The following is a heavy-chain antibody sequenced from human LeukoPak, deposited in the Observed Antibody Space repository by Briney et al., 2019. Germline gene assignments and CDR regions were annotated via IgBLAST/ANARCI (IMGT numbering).Heavy chain of an antibody. V-gene: IGHV4-38-2*02. CDR3: ARVKYSGSYYDWFDP. Sequence: NPSETLSLTCSDSGYSISSGYYWGWNRQPPGKGLERIGSIYHSGSTYYNPSLKSRVTISVDTSKNQFSLKLSSVTAADTAVYYCARVKYSGSYYDWFDPWGQGTLVTVSS. D-gene: IGHD1-26*01. CDR2: IYHSGST. CDR1: GYSISSGYY. J-gene: IGHJ5*02.